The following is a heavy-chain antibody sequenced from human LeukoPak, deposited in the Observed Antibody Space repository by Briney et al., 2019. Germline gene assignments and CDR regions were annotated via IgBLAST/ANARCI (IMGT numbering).Heavy chain of an antibody. CDR3: AREDYYDSSGRGY. J-gene: IGHJ4*02. CDR2: ISSSSSYI. Sequence: PGGSLRLSCAASGFTFSSYSMNWVRQAPGKGLEWVSSISSSSSYIYYADSVKGRFTISRDNAKNSLYLQVNSLRAEDTAVYYCAREDYYDSSGRGYWGQGTLVTVSS. CDR1: GFTFSSYS. V-gene: IGHV3-21*01. D-gene: IGHD3-22*01.